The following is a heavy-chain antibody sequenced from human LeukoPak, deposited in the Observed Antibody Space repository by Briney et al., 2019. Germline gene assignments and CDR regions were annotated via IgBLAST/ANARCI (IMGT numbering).Heavy chain of an antibody. CDR3: ARQRNYYGSGSYFDY. CDR2: INHSGST. D-gene: IGHD3-10*01. J-gene: IGHJ4*02. V-gene: IGHV4-34*01. Sequence: PSETLSLTCAVYGGSFSGYYWSWLRQPPGKGLEWIGEINHSGSTNYNPSLKSRVTISVDTSKNQFSLKLSSVTAADTAVYYCARQRNYYGSGSYFDYWGQGTLVTVSS. CDR1: GGSFSGYY.